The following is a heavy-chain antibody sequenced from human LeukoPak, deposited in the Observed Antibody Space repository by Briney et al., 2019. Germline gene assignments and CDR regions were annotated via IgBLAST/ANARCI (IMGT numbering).Heavy chain of an antibody. CDR3: ARACCPNPIAATFDP. CDR1: GGSISSSSYY. V-gene: IGHV4-39*07. D-gene: IGHD6-13*01. Sequence: PSETLSLTCTVSGGSISSSSYYWGWIRQPPGKGREWIGSIYYSGSTYYNPSLKSRVTISVDTSKNQFSLKLSSVTAADTAVYYCARACCPNPIAATFDPWGQGTLVTVSS. J-gene: IGHJ5*02. CDR2: IYYSGST.